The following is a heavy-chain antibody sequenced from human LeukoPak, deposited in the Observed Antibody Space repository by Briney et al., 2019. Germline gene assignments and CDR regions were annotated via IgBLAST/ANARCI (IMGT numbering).Heavy chain of an antibody. J-gene: IGHJ4*02. CDR2: INPNSGGT. V-gene: IGHV1-2*02. D-gene: IGHD6-19*01. CDR1: EYIFTGYY. Sequence: ASLKVSCKASEYIFTGYYIHWMRQAPGQGREWVGWINPNSGGTHYAQKFQGRVAMTRDTSISTPYMELSRLRADDTAVYYCARGGPSRGSGFYYFDFWGQGTLVTVSS. CDR3: ARGGPSRGSGFYYFDF.